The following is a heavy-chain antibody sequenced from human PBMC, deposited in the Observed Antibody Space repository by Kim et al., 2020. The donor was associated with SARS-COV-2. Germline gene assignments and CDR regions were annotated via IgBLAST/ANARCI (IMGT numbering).Heavy chain of an antibody. Sequence: SETLSLTCAVYGGSFSGYYWSWIRQPPGKGLEWIGEINHSGSTNYNPSLKSRVTISVDTSKNQFSLKLSSVTAADTAVYYCARGGPPWVSLAPGFDPWGQGTLVTVSS. D-gene: IGHD2-2*01. V-gene: IGHV4-34*01. CDR3: ARGGPPWVSLAPGFDP. J-gene: IGHJ5*02. CDR2: INHSGST. CDR1: GGSFSGYY.